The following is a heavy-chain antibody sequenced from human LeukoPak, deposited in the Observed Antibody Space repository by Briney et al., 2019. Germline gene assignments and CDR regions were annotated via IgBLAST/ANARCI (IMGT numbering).Heavy chain of an antibody. V-gene: IGHV1-2*06. CDR1: GYTFTDYY. J-gene: IGHJ4*02. Sequence: ASVKVSCKASGYTFTDYYVHWVRQAPGQWLEWMGRINPNSGGTERAQKFHGRFTMTRDTSTGTAYMELSRLKSDDTAMYYCARGNSGYEWVGAAYWGQGTLVTVSS. CDR2: INPNSGGT. CDR3: ARGNSGYEWVGAAY. D-gene: IGHD5-12*01.